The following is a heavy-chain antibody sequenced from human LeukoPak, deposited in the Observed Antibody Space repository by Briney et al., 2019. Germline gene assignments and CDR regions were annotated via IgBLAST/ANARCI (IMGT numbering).Heavy chain of an antibody. CDR2: ISSSSSYI. CDR1: GFTFSSYA. CDR3: ARDPTRIAAAGTGFDY. D-gene: IGHD6-13*01. J-gene: IGHJ4*02. Sequence: GGSLRLPCAASGFTFSSYAMSWVRQAPGKGLEWVSSISSSSSYIYYADSVKGRFTISRDNAKNSLYLQMNSLRAEDTAVYYCARDPTRIAAAGTGFDYWGQGTLVTVSS. V-gene: IGHV3-21*01.